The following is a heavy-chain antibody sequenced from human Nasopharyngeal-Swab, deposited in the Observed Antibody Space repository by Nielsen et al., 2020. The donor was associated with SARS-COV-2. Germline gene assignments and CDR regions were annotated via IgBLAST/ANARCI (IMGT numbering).Heavy chain of an antibody. D-gene: IGHD3-9*01. CDR1: GYTFTSYD. CDR3: ARGTTVRYFDWLFADYGMDV. V-gene: IGHV1-8*01. Sequence: ASVKVSCKASGYTFTSYDSNWVRQATGQGLEWMGWMNPNSGNTGYAQKFQGRVTMTRNTSISTAYMELSSLRSEDTAVYYCARGTTVRYFDWLFADYGMDVWGQGTTVTVSS. CDR2: MNPNSGNT. J-gene: IGHJ6*02.